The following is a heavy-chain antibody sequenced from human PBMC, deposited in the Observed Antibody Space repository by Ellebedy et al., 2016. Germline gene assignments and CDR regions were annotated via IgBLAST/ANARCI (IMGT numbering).Heavy chain of an antibody. Sequence: SETLSLTXAVSGGSISGYYWSWIRQPPGKGLEWIGHIYHTGSTNYNPSLKSRVTILLDTSKNQFSLKLTSVTAADTAVYYCARGYCSGGRCYAYGMDVWGQGTTVTVSS. CDR3: ARGYCSGGRCYAYGMDV. CDR1: GGSISGYY. V-gene: IGHV4-59*01. D-gene: IGHD2-15*01. J-gene: IGHJ6*02. CDR2: IYHTGST.